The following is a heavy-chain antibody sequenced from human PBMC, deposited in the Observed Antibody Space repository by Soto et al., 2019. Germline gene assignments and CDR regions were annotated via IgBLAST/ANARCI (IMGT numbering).Heavy chain of an antibody. Sequence: GSGPTLVNPTQTLTLTCTFSGFSLSPSGMRVSWIRQPPGKALEWLARIDWDDDKFYSTSLKTRLTISKDTAKNQVVLTMTNMVPLDTATYYCARLALAGESYFDYWGQGTLVTVSS. J-gene: IGHJ4*02. V-gene: IGHV2-70*04. CDR1: GFSLSPSGMR. CDR2: IDWDDDK. D-gene: IGHD6-19*01. CDR3: ARLALAGESYFDY.